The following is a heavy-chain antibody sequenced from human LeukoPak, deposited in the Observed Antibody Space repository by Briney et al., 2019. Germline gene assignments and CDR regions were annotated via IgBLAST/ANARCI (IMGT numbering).Heavy chain of an antibody. V-gene: IGHV4-39*07. D-gene: IGHD2-21*02. Sequence: SETLSLTCTVSGGSISSSSYYWGWIRQPPGKGLEWIGSIYYSGSTYYNPSLKSRVTISVDTSKNQFSLKLSSMTAADTAVYYCAREKDDCGGDCSSPFDYWGQGTLVTVSS. CDR2: IYYSGST. CDR3: AREKDDCGGDCSSPFDY. CDR1: GGSISSSSYY. J-gene: IGHJ4*02.